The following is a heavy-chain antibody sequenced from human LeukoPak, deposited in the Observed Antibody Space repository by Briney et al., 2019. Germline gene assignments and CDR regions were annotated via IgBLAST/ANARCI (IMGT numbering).Heavy chain of an antibody. D-gene: IGHD2-15*01. V-gene: IGHV3-7*01. CDR1: GFTFSSYW. CDR2: IKQDGSEK. CDR3: ARDNCSGGSCYSDY. Sequence: GGSLRLSCAASGFTFSSYWMSWVRQAPGKGLEWVANIKQDGSEKYYVDSAKGRFTISRDNAKNSLYLQMNSLRAEDTAVYYCARDNCSGGSCYSDYWGQGTLVTVSS. J-gene: IGHJ4*02.